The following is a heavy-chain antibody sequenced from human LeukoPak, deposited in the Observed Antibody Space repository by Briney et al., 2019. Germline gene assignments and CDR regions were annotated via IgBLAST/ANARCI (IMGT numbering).Heavy chain of an antibody. CDR3: ARDSTGWSKNY. V-gene: IGHV3-23*01. CDR2: ISGSGGDT. D-gene: IGHD6-19*01. J-gene: IGHJ4*02. CDR1: GFTFSTDA. Sequence: GGSLRLSCAASGFTFSTDAMTWVRQAPGKGLHWVSAISGSGGDTYYEDSVKGRFTISRDNSKNMMYLQMNSLRAEDTAVYYCARDSTGWSKNYWGQGTLVTVSS.